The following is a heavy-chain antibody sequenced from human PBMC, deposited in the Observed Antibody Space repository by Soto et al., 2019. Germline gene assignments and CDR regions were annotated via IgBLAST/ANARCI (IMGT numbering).Heavy chain of an antibody. J-gene: IGHJ5*02. CDR1: GGSISSSTYY. V-gene: IGHV4-39*01. D-gene: IGHD6-13*01. CDR3: ARHGRGSSWYPEPFFDP. Sequence: SETLSLTCTVSGGSISSSTYYWGWIRQPPGRGLEWIGSFYSSGSIYYNPSLKSRVTISEDTSKNQFSLNLNSVTAADTAVYYCARHGRGSSWYPEPFFDPWGQRSLVIVSS. CDR2: FYSSGSI.